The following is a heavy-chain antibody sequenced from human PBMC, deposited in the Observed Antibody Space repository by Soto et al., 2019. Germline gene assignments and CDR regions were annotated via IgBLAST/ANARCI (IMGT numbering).Heavy chain of an antibody. J-gene: IGHJ5*02. CDR3: ANVSRYNWNVRGVFDP. V-gene: IGHV3-9*01. Sequence: GGSLRLSCAASGFTFDDYAMHWVRQAPGKGLEWVSGISWNSGSIGYADSVKGRFTISRDNAKNSLYLQMNSLRAEDTALYYCANVSRYNWNVRGVFDPCGKGTLVTVSS. CDR2: ISWNSGSI. CDR1: GFTFDDYA. D-gene: IGHD1-20*01.